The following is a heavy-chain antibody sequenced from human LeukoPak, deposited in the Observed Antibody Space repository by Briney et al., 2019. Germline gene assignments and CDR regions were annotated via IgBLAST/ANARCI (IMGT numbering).Heavy chain of an antibody. D-gene: IGHD6-19*01. V-gene: IGHV4-39*07. CDR1: GASISSYY. J-gene: IGHJ4*02. CDR3: ARDGSGWNYFDY. CDR2: IYYSGST. Sequence: PSETLSLTCNVSGASISSYYWGWIRQPPGKGLEWIGSIYYSGSTYYNPSLKSRVTISVDTSKNQFSLKLSSVTAADTAVYYCARDGSGWNYFDYWGQGTLVTVSS.